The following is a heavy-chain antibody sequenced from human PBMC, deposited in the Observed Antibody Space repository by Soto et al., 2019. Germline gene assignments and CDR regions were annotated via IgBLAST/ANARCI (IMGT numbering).Heavy chain of an antibody. Sequence: GASVKVSCKASGGTFSSYAISWVRQAPGQGLEWMGGIIPIFGTANYAQKFQGRVTITADESTSTAYMELSSLRSEDTAVYYCARIRCGGDCYSGLDYWGQGTLVTVSS. CDR3: ARIRCGGDCYSGLDY. D-gene: IGHD2-21*02. CDR1: GGTFSSYA. J-gene: IGHJ4*02. V-gene: IGHV1-69*13. CDR2: IIPIFGTA.